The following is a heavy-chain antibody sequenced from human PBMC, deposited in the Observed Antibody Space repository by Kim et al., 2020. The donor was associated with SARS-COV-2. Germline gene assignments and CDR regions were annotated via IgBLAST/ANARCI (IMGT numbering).Heavy chain of an antibody. CDR2: ISWNSGSI. D-gene: IGHD3-22*01. CDR3: AKGEVVVITTRAAFDI. J-gene: IGHJ3*02. V-gene: IGHV3-9*01. Sequence: SLRLSCAASGFTFDDYAMHWVRQAPGKGLEWVSGISWNSGSIGYADSVKGRFTISRDNAKNSLYLQMNSLRAEDTALYYCAKGEVVVITTRAAFDIWG. CDR1: GFTFDDYA.